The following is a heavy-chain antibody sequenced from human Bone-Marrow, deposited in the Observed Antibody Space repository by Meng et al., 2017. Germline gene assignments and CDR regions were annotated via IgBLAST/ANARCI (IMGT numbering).Heavy chain of an antibody. CDR1: GYTFTSYG. D-gene: IGHD3-22*01. Sequence: ASVKVSCKASGYTFTSYGISWVRQAPGQGLEWMGWISAYNGNTNYAQKLQGRVTMTTDTSTSTAYMELRSLRAEDTALYYCARGTYYYDSSGYYIGDAFDIWGQGTMVTVSS. J-gene: IGHJ3*02. V-gene: IGHV1-18*01. CDR2: ISAYNGNT. CDR3: ARGTYYYDSSGYYIGDAFDI.